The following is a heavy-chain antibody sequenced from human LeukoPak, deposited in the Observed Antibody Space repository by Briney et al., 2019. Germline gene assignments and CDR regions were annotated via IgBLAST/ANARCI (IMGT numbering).Heavy chain of an antibody. CDR2: IYTSGST. V-gene: IGHV4-61*02. Sequence: SETLSLTCTVSGGSISSSSYYWSWIRQPAGKGLEWIGRIYTSGSTNYNPSLKSRVTISVDTSKNQFSLKLSSVTAADTAVYSWARGPASSSRYVSWFAPWGQGPLFTVSS. D-gene: IGHD6-13*01. J-gene: IGHJ5*02. CDR1: GGSISSSSYY. CDR3: ARGPASSSRYVSWFAP.